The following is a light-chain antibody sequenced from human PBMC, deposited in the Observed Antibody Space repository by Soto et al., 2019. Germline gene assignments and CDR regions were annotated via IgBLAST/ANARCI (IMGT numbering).Light chain of an antibody. CDR2: GAS. CDR1: QSVGSN. V-gene: IGKV3-15*01. J-gene: IGKJ2*01. Sequence: EIVMTQSPATLSVSPGERATLSCRASQSVGSNLAWYQQKPGQAPRLLIYGASTRATGIPARFSGSGSGTEFTLTISSLQSEDFATYYCQQYGSSPRGYTFGQGTKLEIK. CDR3: QQYGSSPRGYT.